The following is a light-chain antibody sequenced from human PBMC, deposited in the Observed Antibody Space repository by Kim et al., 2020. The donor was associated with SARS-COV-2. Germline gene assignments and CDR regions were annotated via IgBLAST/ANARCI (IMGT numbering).Light chain of an antibody. CDR1: QSISTY. J-gene: IGKJ1*01. Sequence: SASVGDIVTITCRASQSISTYLTWYQQKPGKAPKLLIYAASSLQSGVPSRFSGSGSGTDFTLTISNLQPEDFATYYCQQSYSIPGFGQGTKVDIK. V-gene: IGKV1-39*01. CDR3: QQSYSIPG. CDR2: AAS.